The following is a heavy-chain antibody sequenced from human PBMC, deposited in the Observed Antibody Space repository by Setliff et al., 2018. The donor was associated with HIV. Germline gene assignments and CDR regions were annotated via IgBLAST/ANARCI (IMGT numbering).Heavy chain of an antibody. Sequence: SETLSLTCTVSGGSISGSSYHWGWIRQTPGKGLEWIGSIYHSGSTYYKPSLKSRVTISVDTSKNQFSLKLTSVTAADAAVFYCARGGYSYGFGRHRAYFQYWGQGTQVTVSS. CDR1: GGSISGSSYH. CDR3: ARGGYSYGFGRHRAYFQY. V-gene: IGHV4-39*07. D-gene: IGHD5-18*01. CDR2: IYHSGST. J-gene: IGHJ1*01.